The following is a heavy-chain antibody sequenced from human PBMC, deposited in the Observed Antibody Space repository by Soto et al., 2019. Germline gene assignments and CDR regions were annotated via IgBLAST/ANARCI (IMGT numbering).Heavy chain of an antibody. CDR3: ARFLLPQSKKDPSYYYGTDV. V-gene: IGHV4-59*01. D-gene: IGHD3-10*01. CDR2: IYYSGRT. J-gene: IGHJ6*02. Sequence: SETLSLTCTVSGGSISSYYWHGIRQPPGKGLEWIGYIYYSGRTNYNPSLKSRVTISVDTSKNQFSLKLRSVTAADKAVYYCARFLLPQSKKDPSYYYGTDVWGQGTTVTVS. CDR1: GGSISSYY.